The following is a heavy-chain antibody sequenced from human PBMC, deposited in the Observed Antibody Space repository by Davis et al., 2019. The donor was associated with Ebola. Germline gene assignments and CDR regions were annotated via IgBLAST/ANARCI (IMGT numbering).Heavy chain of an antibody. J-gene: IGHJ3*02. V-gene: IGHV4-30-2*01. D-gene: IGHD6-6*01. CDR3: ARGTSSLVFGAFDI. CDR1: AGSVSSGSYS. Sequence: SETLSLTCTVSAGSVSSGSYSRSWIRQPPGKGLEWIGYIYHSGSTYYNPSLKSRVTISVDRSKNQFSLKLSSVTAADTAVHYCARGTSSLVFGAFDIWGQGTMVTVSS. CDR2: IYHSGST.